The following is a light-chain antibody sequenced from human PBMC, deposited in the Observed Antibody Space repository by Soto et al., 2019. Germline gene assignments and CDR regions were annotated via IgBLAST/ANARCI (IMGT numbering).Light chain of an antibody. CDR1: QSVVYSSNNKNY. Sequence: DIVMTQSPDSLAVSLGERATINCRSIQSVVYSSNNKNYLAWYQHKPGQPPQLLIYWASTRASGVPDRFRGSGSGTDFTLTISSLQAEDVAVYYCQQYNSAPQTFGQGTKVDI. CDR3: QQYNSAPQT. J-gene: IGKJ1*01. CDR2: WAS. V-gene: IGKV4-1*01.